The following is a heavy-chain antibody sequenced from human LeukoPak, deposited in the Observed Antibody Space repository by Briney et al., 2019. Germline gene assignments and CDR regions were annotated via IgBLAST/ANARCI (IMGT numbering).Heavy chain of an antibody. CDR1: GLTDSSNY. D-gene: IGHD7-27*01. V-gene: IGHV3-66*02. CDR3: SRLGDAFDI. CDR2: IYSGGST. J-gene: IGHJ3*02. Sequence: GGSLRLSCAASGLTDSSNYMSWVRHAPGKGLEWVSVIYSGGSTYYADSVKGRFTISRDNSKNTLYLQMNSLRAEDTAVYYCSRLGDAFDIWGQGTMVTVSS.